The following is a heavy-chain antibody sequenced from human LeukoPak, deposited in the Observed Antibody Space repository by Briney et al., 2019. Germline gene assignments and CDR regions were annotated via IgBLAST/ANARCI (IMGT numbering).Heavy chain of an antibody. J-gene: IGHJ4*02. CDR1: GFIFSNYA. CDR3: TNLDGSGFGY. Sequence: DPGGSLRLSCAASGFIFSNYAMSWVRQAPGKGLEWVSVISGHGGITHYADSVKGRFTISRDNSKNTVYLQMNSLRGEDTAVYYCTNLDGSGFGYWGQGTLVTVSS. V-gene: IGHV3-23*01. CDR2: ISGHGGIT. D-gene: IGHD3-10*01.